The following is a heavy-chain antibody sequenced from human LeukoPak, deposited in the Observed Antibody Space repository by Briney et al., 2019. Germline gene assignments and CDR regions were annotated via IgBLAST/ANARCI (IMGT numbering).Heavy chain of an antibody. Sequence: AASVKVSCKASGYTFTSYGISWVRQAPGQGLEWMGWISGYNGNTKYAQKLQGRLTLTTDTSTSTAYMDLRSLRSDDTAVYYCASRNYYASGTETGYYFDFWGQGTLVTVSS. J-gene: IGHJ4*02. CDR3: ASRNYYASGTETGYYFDF. CDR1: GYTFTSYG. V-gene: IGHV1-18*01. CDR2: ISGYNGNT. D-gene: IGHD3-10*01.